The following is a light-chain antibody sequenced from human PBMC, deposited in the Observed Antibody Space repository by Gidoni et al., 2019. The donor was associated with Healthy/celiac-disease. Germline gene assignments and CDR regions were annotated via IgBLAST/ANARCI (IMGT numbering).Light chain of an antibody. V-gene: IGLV2-14*01. J-gene: IGLJ2*01. Sequence: QSALTQPASVSGSPAHSLTISCTGTSSDVGGYNYVSWYQQHPGKAPKLIIYEVSNRPSGVSNRFSGSKSGNTASLTISGLQAEDEADYYCSSYTSSSTRVVFGGGTKLTVL. CDR3: SSYTSSSTRVV. CDR1: SSDVGGYNY. CDR2: EVS.